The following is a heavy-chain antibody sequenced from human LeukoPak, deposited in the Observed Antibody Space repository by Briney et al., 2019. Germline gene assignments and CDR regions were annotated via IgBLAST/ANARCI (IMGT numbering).Heavy chain of an antibody. CDR1: GGSINSGNHY. CDR3: ARETYSGSGSYNYFDY. V-gene: IGHV3-11*04. J-gene: IGHJ4*02. CDR2: ISSSARII. D-gene: IGHD3-10*01. Sequence: LSLTCTVSGGSINSGNHYWGWIRQSPGKGLEWLSSISSSARIIYYADSVKGRFTISRDNAKNSLYLQMNSLRAEDTAVYYCARETYSGSGSYNYFDYWGQGTLVTVSS.